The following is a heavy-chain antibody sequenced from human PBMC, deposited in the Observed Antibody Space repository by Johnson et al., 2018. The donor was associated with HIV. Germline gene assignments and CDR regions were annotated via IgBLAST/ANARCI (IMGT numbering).Heavy chain of an antibody. V-gene: IGHV3-20*04. J-gene: IGHJ3*02. CDR1: GFTFDDYG. D-gene: IGHD5-12*01. CDR3: ARGRKDIEAADGLDNDAFDM. Sequence: VQLVESGGGVVRPGGSLRLSCAASGFTFDDYGMSWVRQAPGKGLEWVSGISGSGGSTYYADSVKGRFTISRDNAKNSLYVQMNSLRAEDTAVYYCARGRKDIEAADGLDNDAFDMWGQGTLVTVSS. CDR2: ISGSGGST.